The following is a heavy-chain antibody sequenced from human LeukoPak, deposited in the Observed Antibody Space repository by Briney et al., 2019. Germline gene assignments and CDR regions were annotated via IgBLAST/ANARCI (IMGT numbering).Heavy chain of an antibody. V-gene: IGHV3-9*01. Sequence: PGRSLRLSCAASGFTFGGYAMHWVRQAPGKGLEWVSGISWNSGSIGYADSVKGRFTISRDNAKNSLYLQMNSLRAEDTALYYCAKDSVAVADTPTFDYWGQGTPVTVSS. J-gene: IGHJ4*02. CDR1: GFTFGGYA. D-gene: IGHD6-19*01. CDR3: AKDSVAVADTPTFDY. CDR2: ISWNSGSI.